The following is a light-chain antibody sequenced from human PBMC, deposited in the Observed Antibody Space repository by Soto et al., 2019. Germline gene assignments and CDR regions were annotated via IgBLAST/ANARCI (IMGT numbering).Light chain of an antibody. Sequence: QSGLTEPPSAAGTPGQRVIISCSGKPPNIGSNYVYWYRHLPGTAPQLLIYRNNKRPSGVPDRFSGSKSRTSASLAISGLRSEDEADYYCASWDDSLRGRVFGGGTKLTGL. CDR1: PPNIGSNY. V-gene: IGLV1-47*01. CDR2: RNN. CDR3: ASWDDSLRGRV. J-gene: IGLJ3*02.